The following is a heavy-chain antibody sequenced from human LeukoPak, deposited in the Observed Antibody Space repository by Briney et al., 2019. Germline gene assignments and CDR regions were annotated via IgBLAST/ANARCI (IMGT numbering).Heavy chain of an antibody. CDR2: IYYSGST. Sequence: SETLSLTCTVSGASISSSSYYWGWIRQPPGKGLEWIGSIYYSGSTYYNPSLKSRVTISVDTSKNQFSLKLSSVTAADTAVYYCARTKYKYCSSTSCRLDAFDIWGQGTMVTVSS. J-gene: IGHJ3*02. V-gene: IGHV4-39*01. D-gene: IGHD2-2*01. CDR3: ARTKYKYCSSTSCRLDAFDI. CDR1: GASISSSSYY.